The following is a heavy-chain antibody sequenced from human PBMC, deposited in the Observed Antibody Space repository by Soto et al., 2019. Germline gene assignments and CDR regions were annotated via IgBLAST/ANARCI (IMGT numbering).Heavy chain of an antibody. V-gene: IGHV4-59*01. CDR3: ARVRSVEMATIESYYFDY. CDR2: IYYSGST. J-gene: IGHJ4*02. D-gene: IGHD5-12*01. CDR1: GGSISSYY. Sequence: QVQLQESGPGLVKPSETLSLTCTVSGGSISSYYWSWIRQPPGKGLEWIGYIYYSGSTNYNPSLKSRVTISVDTSKNQFSLKLSSVTAADTAVYYCARVRSVEMATIESYYFDYWGQGTLVTVSS.